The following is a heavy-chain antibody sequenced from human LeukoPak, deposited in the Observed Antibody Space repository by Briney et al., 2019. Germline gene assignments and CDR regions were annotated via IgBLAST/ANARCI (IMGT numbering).Heavy chain of an antibody. V-gene: IGHV3-23*01. CDR3: ATDRSFGASGTFDI. CDR2: FSGSGTST. D-gene: IGHD3-10*01. Sequence: GGSLRLSCAASGFTFNIYAMTWVRQAPGKGLEWVSSFSGSGTSTYYADSVKGRFTLSRDNSKNTLYLQMNSLRAEDTAVYYCATDRSFGASGTFDIWGQGTMVTVSS. J-gene: IGHJ3*02. CDR1: GFTFNIYA.